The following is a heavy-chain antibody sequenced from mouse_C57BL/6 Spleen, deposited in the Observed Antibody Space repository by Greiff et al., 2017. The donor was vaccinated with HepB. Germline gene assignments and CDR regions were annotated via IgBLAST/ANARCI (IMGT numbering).Heavy chain of an antibody. CDR2: ISDGGSYT. CDR1: GFTFSSYA. J-gene: IGHJ4*01. D-gene: IGHD2-3*01. CDR3: ARDQDGYYVGAMDY. Sequence: EVHLVESGGGLVKPGGSLKLSCAASGFTFSSYAMSWVRQTPEKRLEWVATISDGGSYTYYPDNVKGRFTISRDNAKNNLYLQMSHLKSEDTAMYYCARDQDGYYVGAMDYWGQGTSVTVSS. V-gene: IGHV5-4*01.